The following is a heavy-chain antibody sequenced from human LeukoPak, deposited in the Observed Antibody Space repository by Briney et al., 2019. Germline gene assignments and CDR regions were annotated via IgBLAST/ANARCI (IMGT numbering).Heavy chain of an antibody. CDR1: GFTVSSNY. D-gene: IGHD3-22*01. J-gene: IGHJ2*01. CDR3: ARVAPYYYDSSGYPLYWYFDL. Sequence: GGSLRLSCAASGFTVSSNYMSWVRQAPGKGLEWVSVIYSGGSTYYADSVRGRFTISRDNSKNTLYLQINSLRAEDTAVYYCARVAPYYYDSSGYPLYWYFDLWGRGTLVTVSS. CDR2: IYSGGST. V-gene: IGHV3-53*01.